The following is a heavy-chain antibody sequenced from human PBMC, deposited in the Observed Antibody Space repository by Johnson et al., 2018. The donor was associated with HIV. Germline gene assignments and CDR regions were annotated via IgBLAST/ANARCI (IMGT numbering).Heavy chain of an antibody. D-gene: IGHD3-9*01. CDR3: ARESDILTGYPNAFDI. CDR2: ISYDGSNK. CDR1: GFTFSSYG. J-gene: IGHJ3*02. V-gene: IGHV3-30*03. Sequence: QVQLVESGGGVVQPGRSLRLSCAASGFTFSSYGMHWVRQAPGKGLEWVAVISYDGSNKYYADSVKGRFTISRDNSMHTMYLQMNSLRAGDTAVYYCARESDILTGYPNAFDIWGHGTMVTVS.